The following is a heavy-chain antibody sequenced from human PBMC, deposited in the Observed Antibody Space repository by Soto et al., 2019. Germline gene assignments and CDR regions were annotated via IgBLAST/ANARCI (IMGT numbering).Heavy chain of an antibody. Sequence: QVQLVQSGAEVKKPGASVKVSCKASGYTFTSYAMHWVRQAPGQRLEWMGWINAGNGNTKYSQKFQGRVTITRDTSASTAYMELSSLRSEDTAVYYCARHPFKYFSGGSCYAVWGQGTLVTVSS. CDR1: GYTFTSYA. CDR2: INAGNGNT. V-gene: IGHV1-3*01. J-gene: IGHJ4*02. D-gene: IGHD2-15*01. CDR3: ARHPFKYFSGGSCYAV.